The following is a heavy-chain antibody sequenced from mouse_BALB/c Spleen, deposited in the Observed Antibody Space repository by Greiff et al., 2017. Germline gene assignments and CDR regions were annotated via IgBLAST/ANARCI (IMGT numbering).Heavy chain of an antibody. CDR3: ARGTARATAY. Sequence: QVQLKESGPQLVRPGASVKISCKASGYSFTSYWMHWVKQRPGQGLEWIGMIDPSDSETRLNQKFKDKATLTVDKSSSTAYMQLSSPTSEDSAVYYCARGTARATAYWGQGTTLTVSS. CDR2: IDPSDSET. CDR1: GYSFTSYW. V-gene: IGHV1S126*01. D-gene: IGHD3-2*01. J-gene: IGHJ2*01.